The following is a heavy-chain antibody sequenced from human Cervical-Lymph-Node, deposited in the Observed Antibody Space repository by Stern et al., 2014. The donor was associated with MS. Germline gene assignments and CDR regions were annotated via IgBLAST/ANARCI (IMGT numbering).Heavy chain of an antibody. D-gene: IGHD5-24*01. Sequence: QVQLVESGGGVVQPGKSLRLSCLAAGFTRLSAIHWVRQTPGKGLEWVAGVSHDGSRDDYGDSVKGRFTVSREDASNTVSLQMNSLRPEDTAVYYCARSFTLRGTPAITAYFFDYWGQGTLVTVSS. V-gene: IGHV3-30-3*01. CDR1: GFTRLSA. CDR3: ARSFTLRGTPAITAYFFDY. J-gene: IGHJ4*02. CDR2: VSHDGSRD.